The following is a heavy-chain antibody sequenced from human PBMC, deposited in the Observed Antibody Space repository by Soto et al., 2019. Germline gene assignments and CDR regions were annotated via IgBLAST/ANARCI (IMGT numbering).Heavy chain of an antibody. CDR1: GGSFGGYY. J-gene: IGHJ4*02. CDR2: INHSGST. V-gene: IGHV4-34*01. D-gene: IGHD3-10*01. CDR3: ARGPLYMVRGVIALFYFDY. Sequence: SETLSLTCAVYGGSFGGYYWSWIRQPPGKGLEWIGEINHSGSTNYNPSLKSRVTISVDTSKNQFSLKLSSVTAADTAVYYCARGPLYMVRGVIALFYFDYWGQGTLVTV.